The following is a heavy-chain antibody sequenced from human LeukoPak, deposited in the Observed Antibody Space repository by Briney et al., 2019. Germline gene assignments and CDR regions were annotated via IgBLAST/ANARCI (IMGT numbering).Heavy chain of an antibody. CDR1: GFTFNSYH. V-gene: IGHV3-23*01. D-gene: IGHD2-8*01. J-gene: IGHJ4*02. CDR3: AKGSSDCTNGVCYFFDFDY. Sequence: GGSLRLSCAASGFTFNSYHMNWVRQAPGKGLEWVSGISGSAGVTYSADSVKGRFTISRDNSKNTLYLHMNSLRAEDTAVYYCAKGSSDCTNGVCYFFDFDYWGQGTLVTVSS. CDR2: ISGSAGVT.